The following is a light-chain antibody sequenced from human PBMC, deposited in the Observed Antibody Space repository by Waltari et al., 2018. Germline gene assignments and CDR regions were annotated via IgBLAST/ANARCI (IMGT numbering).Light chain of an antibody. Sequence: QSALTQPASVSGSPGPSITLSCTGTSSDVGNYNLVSWYQHYPGKAPKVMIYDDNRRPSGVSDRFSGSKSGNTASLTISGVQAEDEADYYCCSYAGSYTWVFGGGTKLTVL. CDR2: DDN. V-gene: IGLV2-23*01. J-gene: IGLJ3*02. CDR3: CSYAGSYTWV. CDR1: SSDVGNYNL.